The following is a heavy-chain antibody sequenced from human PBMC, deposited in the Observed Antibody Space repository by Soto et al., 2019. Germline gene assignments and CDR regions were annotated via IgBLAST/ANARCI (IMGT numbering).Heavy chain of an antibody. D-gene: IGHD6-13*01. CDR1: GFTFSSYS. Sequence: GGSLRLSCEGSGFTFSSYSMNWVRQAPGKGLEWVSSISGSGGYIYYADSVKGRFTISRDNAKNPLYLQMTSLRDEDTALYYCARDRQSTPWYAADYWGQGSLVTVSS. J-gene: IGHJ4*02. CDR2: ISGSGGYI. V-gene: IGHV3-21*01. CDR3: ARDRQSTPWYAADY.